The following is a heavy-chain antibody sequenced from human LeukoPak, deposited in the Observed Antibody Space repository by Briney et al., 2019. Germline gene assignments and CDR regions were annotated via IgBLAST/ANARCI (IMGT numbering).Heavy chain of an antibody. V-gene: IGHV3-30*02. D-gene: IGHD6-6*01. Sequence: GGSLRLSCAASGFTFSSYGMHWLRQAPGKGLEGVAFIRYDGSNKYYADSVKGRFTISRDNSKNTLYLQMNSLRAEDTAVYYCAKDQYSSSYYFDYWGQGTLVTVSS. CDR2: IRYDGSNK. J-gene: IGHJ4*02. CDR3: AKDQYSSSYYFDY. CDR1: GFTFSSYG.